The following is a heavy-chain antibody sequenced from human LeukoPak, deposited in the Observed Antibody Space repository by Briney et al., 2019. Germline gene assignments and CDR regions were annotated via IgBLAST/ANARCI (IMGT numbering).Heavy chain of an antibody. D-gene: IGHD5-18*01. CDR3: AKDRRQLWLDY. Sequence: SGGSLRLSCAASGFTFSSYGMHWVRQAPGKGLEWVAVISYDGSNKYYADSVKGRFTISRDDSKNTLYLQMSSLRAEDTAVYYCAKDRRQLWLDYWGQGTLVTVSS. V-gene: IGHV3-30*18. CDR1: GFTFSSYG. J-gene: IGHJ4*02. CDR2: ISYDGSNK.